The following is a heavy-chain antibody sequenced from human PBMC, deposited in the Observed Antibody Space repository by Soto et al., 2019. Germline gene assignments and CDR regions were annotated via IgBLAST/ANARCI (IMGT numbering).Heavy chain of an antibody. CDR3: AKATATGGGAFDF. J-gene: IGHJ3*01. CDR1: GFICSSYD. V-gene: IGHV3-23*01. D-gene: IGHD2-8*02. Sequence: HPGESLRLSCAASGFICSSYDMSWVRQAPGKGLEWVSTMLVDGRTFYVDSVKGRFTISRDSSQNTVYLQMNSLTAGDTALYYCAKATATGGGAFDFCGQGTMVTVSS. CDR2: MLVDGRT.